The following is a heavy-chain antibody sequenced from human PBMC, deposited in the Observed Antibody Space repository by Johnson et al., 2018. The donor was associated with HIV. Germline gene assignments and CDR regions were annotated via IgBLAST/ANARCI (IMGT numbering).Heavy chain of an antibody. CDR1: RFTFSNYG. V-gene: IGHV3-30*03. CDR3: AREGMYSSYQGSFDI. CDR2: ISYDGSNK. D-gene: IGHD6-6*01. Sequence: QVQLVESGGGVVQPGRSLRLSCAASRFTFSNYGMHWVRQAPGKGLEWVAVISYDGSNKYFADSVKGRFTISRENAKNSLYLQMNSLRAGDTAVYYCAREGMYSSYQGSFDIWGQGTMVTVSS. J-gene: IGHJ3*02.